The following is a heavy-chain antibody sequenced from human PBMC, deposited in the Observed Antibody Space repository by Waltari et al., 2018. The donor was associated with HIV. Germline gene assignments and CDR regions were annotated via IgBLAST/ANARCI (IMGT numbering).Heavy chain of an antibody. V-gene: IGHV3-48*01. Sequence: EVHLVESGGGLVQPGGSLRLTCTASEATFSGYSMNWGRQGPGKGLEWISYISSRHSTMFYSDSVKCRFTISRDNAKNSLYLEMTNLRVEDTAVYYCATDFWSGHPDYWGQGTLVTVSS. D-gene: IGHD3-3*01. J-gene: IGHJ4*02. CDR2: ISSRHSTM. CDR3: ATDFWSGHPDY. CDR1: EATFSGYS.